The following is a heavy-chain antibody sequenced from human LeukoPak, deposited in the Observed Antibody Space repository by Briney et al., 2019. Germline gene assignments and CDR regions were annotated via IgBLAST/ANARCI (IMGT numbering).Heavy chain of an antibody. CDR1: GFALSSHW. Sequence: GGSLRLSCAASGFALSSHWMTWVRQVPGRGPEWVANVNRGGSETYHLDSVKGRFTISKDNAKNSLYLQMNSLRAEDTALYHCARNNGMDVWGQGTTVIVSS. V-gene: IGHV3-7*03. CDR3: ARNNGMDV. J-gene: IGHJ6*02. CDR2: VNRGGSET.